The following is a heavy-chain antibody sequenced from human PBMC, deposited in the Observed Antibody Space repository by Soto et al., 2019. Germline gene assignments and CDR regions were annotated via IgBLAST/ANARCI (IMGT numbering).Heavy chain of an antibody. Sequence: EVQLVESGGGLVQPGGSLRLSCAASGFTFSSYWMSWVRQAPGKGLEWVANIKQDGSEKYYVDSVKGRFTISRDNAKNSLYLQMNSLRAEDTAVYYCARLTRYDFWSGYYPNYYYYGMDVW. CDR1: GFTFSSYW. CDR3: ARLTRYDFWSGYYPNYYYYGMDV. CDR2: IKQDGSEK. D-gene: IGHD3-3*01. V-gene: IGHV3-7*03. J-gene: IGHJ6*01.